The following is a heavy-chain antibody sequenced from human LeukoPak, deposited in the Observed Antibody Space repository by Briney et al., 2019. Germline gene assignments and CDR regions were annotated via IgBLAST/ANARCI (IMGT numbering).Heavy chain of an antibody. J-gene: IGHJ6*03. V-gene: IGHV1-69*05. D-gene: IGHD2-8*02. CDR2: IIPIFGTA. CDR3: ARALVGGVFYYYYMDV. CDR1: GGTFSSYA. Sequence: ASVKVSCKASGGTFSSYAISWVRQAPGQGLEWMGGIIPIFGTANYAQKFQGRVTITTDESTSTAYMELSSLRSEDTAVYYCARALVGGVFYYYYMDVWGKGTTVTVSS.